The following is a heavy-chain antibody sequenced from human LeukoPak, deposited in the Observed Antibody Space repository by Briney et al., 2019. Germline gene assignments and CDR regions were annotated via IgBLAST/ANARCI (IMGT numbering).Heavy chain of an antibody. CDR1: GYTFTSYG. D-gene: IGHD3-9*01. V-gene: IGHV1-18*01. CDR3: ATYDILTGYKPLDY. CDR2: ISAYNGNT. J-gene: IGHJ4*02. Sequence: ASVKVSCKASGYTFTSYGISWVRQAPGQGLEWMGWISAYNGNTNYAQKLQGRVTMTTDTSTSTAYMELRSLRSDDTAVYYCATYDILTGYKPLDYWGQGTLVTVSS.